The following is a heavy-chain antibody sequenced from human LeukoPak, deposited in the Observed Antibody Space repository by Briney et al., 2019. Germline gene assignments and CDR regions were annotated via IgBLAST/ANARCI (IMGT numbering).Heavy chain of an antibody. CDR1: GFTFDDYA. J-gene: IGHJ4*02. V-gene: IGHV3-9*01. D-gene: IGHD3-10*01. CDR3: AKDKVVQGVIEMYYFDY. CDR2: ISWNSGSI. Sequence: PGRSLRLSCAASGFTFDDYAMHWVRQAPGKGLEWVSGISWNSGSIGYADSVKGRFTISRDNAKNSLYLQMNSLRAEDTALYYCAKDKVVQGVIEMYYFDYWGQGTLVTVSS.